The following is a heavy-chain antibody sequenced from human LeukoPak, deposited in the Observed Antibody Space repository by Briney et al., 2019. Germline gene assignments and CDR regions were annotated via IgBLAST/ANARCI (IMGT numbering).Heavy chain of an antibody. CDR2: IIPIFGTA. D-gene: IGHD5-18*01. CDR3: ARAPTRIQLWAHFDY. Sequence: ASVKVSCKASGGTFSSYAISWVRQAPGQGLEWMGGIIPIFGTANYAQKFQGRVTITTDESTSTAYMELSSLRSEDTAVYYCARAPTRIQLWAHFDYWGQGTLVTVSS. CDR1: GGTFSSYA. J-gene: IGHJ4*02. V-gene: IGHV1-69*05.